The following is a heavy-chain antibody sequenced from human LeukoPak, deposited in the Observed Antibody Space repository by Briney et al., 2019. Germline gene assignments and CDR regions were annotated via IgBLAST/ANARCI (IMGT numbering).Heavy chain of an antibody. J-gene: IGHJ2*01. V-gene: IGHV4-59*01. CDR2: IYYTGST. CDR3: ARRTYYDTLTGYNYWYFDL. Sequence: PSETLSLTCTVSGVSISDYYWSWVRRPPGKGLEWIGYIYYTGSTDYNPSLKSRVTMSVDTSKNQFSLNLRSVTATDTAVYYCARRTYYDTLTGYNYWYFDLWGRGTLVTVSS. D-gene: IGHD3-9*01. CDR1: GVSISDYY.